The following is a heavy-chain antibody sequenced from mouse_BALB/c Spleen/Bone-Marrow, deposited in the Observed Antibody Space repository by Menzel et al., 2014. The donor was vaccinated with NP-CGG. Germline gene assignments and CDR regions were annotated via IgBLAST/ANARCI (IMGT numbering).Heavy chain of an antibody. J-gene: IGHJ4*01. V-gene: IGHV1-20*02. CDR2: INPYNGDT. Sequence: EVQLQESGPELVKPGASVKISCKASGYSFTGYFMNWVMQSHGKSLEWIGRINPYNGDTFYNQKFKGKATLTVDKSSSTAHMELRSLASEDSAVHYCARGGLLRAMDYWGQGTSVTVSA. CDR3: ARGGLLRAMDY. CDR1: GYSFTGYF. D-gene: IGHD2-3*01.